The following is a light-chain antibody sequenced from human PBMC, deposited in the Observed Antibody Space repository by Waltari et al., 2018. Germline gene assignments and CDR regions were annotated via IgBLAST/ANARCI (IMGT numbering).Light chain of an antibody. V-gene: IGLV2-23*02. CDR3: SSYAGSSKGV. CDR1: SRDGWHYKR. Sequence: QSALTQPASVSGSPGQSITIPCTGTSRDGWHYKRVPWYQQHAGKAPKLMIYAVSKRPSGVSDRFSGSKSGDMASLTISGLQPEDEAEYFCSSYAGSSKGVFGGGTKVTVL. CDR2: AVS. J-gene: IGLJ2*01.